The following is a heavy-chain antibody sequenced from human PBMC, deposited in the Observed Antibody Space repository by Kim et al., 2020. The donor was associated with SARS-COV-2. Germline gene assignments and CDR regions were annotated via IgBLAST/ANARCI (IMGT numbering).Heavy chain of an antibody. V-gene: IGHV3-15*01. CDR2: IKSKTDGGTT. Sequence: GGSLRLSCAASGLTFSNAWMSWVRQAPGKGLEWVGRIKSKTDGGTTDYAAPVKGRFTISRDDSKNTLYLQMNSLKTEDTAVYYCTTAIVVVAVLDAFDIWGQGTMVTVSS. J-gene: IGHJ3*02. CDR3: TTAIVVVAVLDAFDI. D-gene: IGHD2-15*01. CDR1: GLTFSNAW.